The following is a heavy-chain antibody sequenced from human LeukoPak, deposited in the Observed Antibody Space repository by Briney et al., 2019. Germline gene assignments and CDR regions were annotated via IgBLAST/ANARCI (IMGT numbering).Heavy chain of an antibody. V-gene: IGHV3-30*02. CDR1: GFTFSSYG. CDR3: ARDHHSSGYY. D-gene: IGHD6-19*01. Sequence: GGSLRLSCAASGFTFSSYGMHWVRQAPGKGLEWVAFIRYDGSNKYYADSVKGRFTISRDNAKNSLYLQMNSLRAEDTAVYYCARDHHSSGYYWGQGTLVTVSS. J-gene: IGHJ4*02. CDR2: IRYDGSNK.